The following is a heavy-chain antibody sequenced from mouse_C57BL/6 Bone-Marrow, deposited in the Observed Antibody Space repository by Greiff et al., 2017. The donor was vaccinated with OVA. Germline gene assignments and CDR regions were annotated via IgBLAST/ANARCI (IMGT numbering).Heavy chain of an antibody. CDR3: AVKGVYGNYDAY. Sequence: VQLQQSGPELVKPGASVKISCKASGYSFTDSNMNWVKQSNGKSLEWIGVINPNYGTTSYNPKFKGKATLTVDQSSSTAYMQLNSLTSEYAAVYYGAVKGVYGNYDAYWGQGTLVTVSA. V-gene: IGHV1-39*01. J-gene: IGHJ3*01. D-gene: IGHD2-1*01. CDR1: GYSFTDSN. CDR2: INPNYGTT.